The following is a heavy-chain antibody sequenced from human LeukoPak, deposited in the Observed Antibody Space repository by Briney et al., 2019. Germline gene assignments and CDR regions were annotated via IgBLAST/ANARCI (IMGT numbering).Heavy chain of an antibody. CDR1: GFTVSSYY. Sequence: GGSLRLSCAVSGFTVSSYYMSWVRQAPGKGLEWVSEIYSDGNTYYADSVKGRFTISSDNSKNTLYLQMNSLRAEDTAVYYCAKDVLWFGELSRPDYYYMDVWGKGTTVTISS. J-gene: IGHJ6*03. CDR2: IYSDGNT. CDR3: AKDVLWFGELSRPDYYYMDV. V-gene: IGHV3-53*01. D-gene: IGHD3-10*01.